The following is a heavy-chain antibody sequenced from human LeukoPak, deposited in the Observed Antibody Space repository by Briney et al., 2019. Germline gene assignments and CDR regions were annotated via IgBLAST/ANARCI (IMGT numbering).Heavy chain of an antibody. CDR2: INPNSGGT. J-gene: IGHJ4*02. D-gene: IGHD6-13*01. Sequence: EASVKVSCKASGYTFTGYYMHWVRQAPGQGLEWMGWINPNSGGTNYAQKFQGRVTMTRDTSISTAYMELSRLRSDDTAVFYCARARIAALYYFDYWGQGTLVTVSS. CDR3: ARARIAALYYFDY. V-gene: IGHV1-2*02. CDR1: GYTFTGYY.